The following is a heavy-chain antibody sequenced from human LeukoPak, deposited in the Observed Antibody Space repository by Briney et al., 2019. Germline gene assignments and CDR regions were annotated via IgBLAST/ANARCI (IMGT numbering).Heavy chain of an antibody. Sequence: PSETLSLTCTVSGGSISSGDYYWSWIRQPPGKGLEWIGYIYYSGSTYYNPSLKSRVTISVDTSKNQFSLKLSSVTAADTAVYYCARALTYYYGSGSYYPFDYWGQGTLVTVSS. V-gene: IGHV4-30-4*08. D-gene: IGHD3-10*01. CDR1: GGSISSGDYY. J-gene: IGHJ4*02. CDR3: ARALTYYYGSGSYYPFDY. CDR2: IYYSGST.